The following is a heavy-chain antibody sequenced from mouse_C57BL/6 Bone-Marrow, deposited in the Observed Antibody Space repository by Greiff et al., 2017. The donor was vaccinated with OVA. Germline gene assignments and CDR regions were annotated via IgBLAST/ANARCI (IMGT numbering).Heavy chain of an antibody. V-gene: IGHV1-19*01. CDR2: INPYNGGT. CDR1: GYTFTDYY. Sequence: VQLQQSGPVLVKPGASVKMSCKASGYTFTDYYMNWVKQSHGKSLEWIGVINPYNGGTSYNQKFKGKATLTVDKSSSTAYMELNSLTSEDSAVYYCAPRGNYGNYFDYWGQGTTLTVSS. CDR3: APRGNYGNYFDY. J-gene: IGHJ2*01. D-gene: IGHD2-1*01.